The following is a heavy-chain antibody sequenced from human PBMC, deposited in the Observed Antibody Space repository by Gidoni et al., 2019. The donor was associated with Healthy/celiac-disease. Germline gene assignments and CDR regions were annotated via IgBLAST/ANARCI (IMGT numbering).Heavy chain of an antibody. V-gene: IGHV4-34*01. Sequence: QVQLQQWGAGLLKPSETLSLTCAVYGGSFSGYYWSWIRQPPGKGLEWIGEINHSGSTNYNPSRKSRVTISVDTSKNQFSLKLSSVTAADTAVYYCARGDHAGTGKTGFDYWGQGTLVTVSS. CDR1: GGSFSGYY. J-gene: IGHJ4*02. CDR3: ARGDHAGTGKTGFDY. CDR2: INHSGST. D-gene: IGHD1-1*01.